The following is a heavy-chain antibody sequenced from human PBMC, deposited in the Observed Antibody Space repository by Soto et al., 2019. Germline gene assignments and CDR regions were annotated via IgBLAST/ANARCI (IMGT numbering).Heavy chain of an antibody. V-gene: IGHV1-18*01. D-gene: IGHD5-18*01. CDR1: GYTFISYG. CDR2: ISAYNDNT. Sequence: GASVKVSCKASGYTFISYGINWVRQAPGQGLEWMGWISAYNDNTNYAQKLQDRVTMTTDTSTTTAYMELRSLRSDDTAVYYCARGIVDTVMNDAFAIWGQGTMVTVSS. J-gene: IGHJ3*02. CDR3: ARGIVDTVMNDAFAI.